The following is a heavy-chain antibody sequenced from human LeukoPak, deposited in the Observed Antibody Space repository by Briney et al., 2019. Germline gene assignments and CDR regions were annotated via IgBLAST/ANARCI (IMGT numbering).Heavy chain of an antibody. V-gene: IGHV3-23*01. CDR1: GFTFSTYG. CDR3: ARDRKYDFWSGSGSTNSDY. CDR2: IGATGGLI. Sequence: SGGSLRLSCAASGFTFSTYGMAWVRQVPGNRLEWVSSIGATGGLISYADSVKGRFTVSSSEKTFYLQMNSLRAEDTAVYYCARDRKYDFWSGSGSTNSDYWGQGTLVTVSS. D-gene: IGHD3-3*01. J-gene: IGHJ4*02.